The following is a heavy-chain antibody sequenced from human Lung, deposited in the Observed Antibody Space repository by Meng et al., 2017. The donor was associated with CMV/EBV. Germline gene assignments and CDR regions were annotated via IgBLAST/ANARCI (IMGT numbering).Heavy chain of an antibody. V-gene: IGHV3-7*01. CDR3: ARLPVDTTFFIQEYYFDY. D-gene: IGHD3-3*01. Sequence: ETLSLXXAASEFSFSNYWMSWVRQAPGKGLEWVANIKEDGSEKYYVDSVKGRFTISRDNAKNSLYLQMNSLRADDTAMYYCARLPVDTTFFIQEYYFDYWGQGTLVTVSS. CDR1: EFSFSNYW. J-gene: IGHJ4*02. CDR2: IKEDGSEK.